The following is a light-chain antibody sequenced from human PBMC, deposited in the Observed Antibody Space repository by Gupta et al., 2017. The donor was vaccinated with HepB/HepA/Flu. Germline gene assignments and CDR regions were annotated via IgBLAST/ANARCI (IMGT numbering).Light chain of an antibody. J-gene: IGLJ1*01. Sequence: QSVLTQPPSVSGAPGQRVTISCTGSSSSIGAKYDVHWYQQLPGTAPKLLIYDKNIRRSGVPDRFSGSKSGASASLAITGLQAEDEATYYCQSDESSRSEYVFGTGTKVTVL. CDR1: SSSIGAKYD. V-gene: IGLV1-40*01. CDR2: DKN. CDR3: QSDESSRSEYV.